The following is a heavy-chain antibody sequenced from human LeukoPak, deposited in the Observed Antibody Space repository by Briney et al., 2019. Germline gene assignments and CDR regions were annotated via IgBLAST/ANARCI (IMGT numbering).Heavy chain of an antibody. J-gene: IGHJ4*02. D-gene: IGHD3-3*01. Sequence: GASVKVSCKASGYTFTDYYMHWVRQAPGQGLEWMGWINPNSGGTNYAQKFQGRVTMTRDTSISTAYMELSRLRSDDTAVYYCARALAPRTIFGVVDYWAREPWSPPPQ. V-gene: IGHV1-2*02. CDR3: ARALAPRTIFGVVDY. CDR1: GYTFTDYY. CDR2: INPNSGGT.